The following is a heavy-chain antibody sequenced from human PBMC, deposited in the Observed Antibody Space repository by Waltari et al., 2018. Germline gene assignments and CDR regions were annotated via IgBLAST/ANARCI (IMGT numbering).Heavy chain of an antibody. Sequence: QVQLQESGPGLVKPSGTLSLTCVVYGGSISSGNWWSWVRQPPGKGLEWIGEIYHSWSTNYNPSLKSRLSISLDKSKNQFSLNLSSVTAADTAVYYCARDRGLRGGYDSWGQGTLVTVSS. CDR2: IYHSWST. J-gene: IGHJ5*02. D-gene: IGHD5-12*01. V-gene: IGHV4-4*02. CDR1: GGSISSGNW. CDR3: ARDRGLRGGYDS.